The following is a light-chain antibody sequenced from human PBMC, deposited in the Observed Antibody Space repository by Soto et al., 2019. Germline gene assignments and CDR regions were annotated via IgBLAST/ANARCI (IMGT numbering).Light chain of an antibody. J-gene: IGKJ1*01. V-gene: IGKV2D-29*01. CDR3: MHSVQRPST. CDR2: EVS. Sequence: DIVMTQTPLSLSVTPGQPASISCKSSQSLLHSDGKTYFYWYLQKPGQPPQLLIYEVSNRFSGVESTFRGSCPGTSFNLKSSRVEAEDVGVYHCMHSVQRPSTFGKGTKVEIK. CDR1: QSLLHSDGKTY.